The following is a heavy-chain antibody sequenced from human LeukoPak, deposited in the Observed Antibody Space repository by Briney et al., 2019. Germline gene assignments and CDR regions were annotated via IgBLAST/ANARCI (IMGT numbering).Heavy chain of an antibody. D-gene: IGHD2-2*01. Sequence: PGGSLRLSCAASGFTFSSYTMSWVRQAPGKGLEWVSAISGSGGSTYYADSVKGRFTISRDNSKNTLYLQMNSLRAEDTAVYYCAKGGISLGYCSSTSCYPDSNYYYYGMDVWGQGTTVTVSS. CDR1: GFTFSSYT. CDR2: ISGSGGST. J-gene: IGHJ6*02. CDR3: AKGGISLGYCSSTSCYPDSNYYYYGMDV. V-gene: IGHV3-23*01.